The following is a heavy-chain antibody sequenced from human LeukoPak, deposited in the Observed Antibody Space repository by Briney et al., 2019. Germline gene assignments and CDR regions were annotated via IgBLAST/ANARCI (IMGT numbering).Heavy chain of an antibody. CDR1: GGAFNSGA. J-gene: IGHJ6*03. D-gene: IGHD5-18*01. Sequence: ASVKVSCKASGGAFNSGATSWVRQAPGQGLEWVGGVIPLFGKTNYAQQFQGRVTITIDASTSTAYMELSSLRSDDTAVYFCARGERPDAATPGTPYFYYNYRDAWGSGTTVTVSS. CDR2: VIPLFGKT. V-gene: IGHV1-69*05. CDR3: ARGERPDAATPGTPYFYYNYRDA.